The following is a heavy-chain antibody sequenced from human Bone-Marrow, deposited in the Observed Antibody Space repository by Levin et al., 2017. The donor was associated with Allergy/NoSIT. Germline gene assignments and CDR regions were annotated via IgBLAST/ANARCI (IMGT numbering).Heavy chain of an antibody. Sequence: ASVKVSCAASGFTFSSDAMNWVRQVPGKGLEWVAAIRPNVENTYYSDSVKGRFTISRDNSKNTLYLQMSSLRAEDTAKYYCAKGHGSSAGKFDSWGQGTLVTVSS. D-gene: IGHD6-13*01. J-gene: IGHJ4*02. CDR1: GFTFSSDA. CDR2: IRPNVENT. V-gene: IGHV3-23*01. CDR3: AKGHGSSAGKFDS.